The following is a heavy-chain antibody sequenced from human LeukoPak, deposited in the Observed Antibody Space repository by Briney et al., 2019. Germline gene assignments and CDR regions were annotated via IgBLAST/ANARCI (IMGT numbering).Heavy chain of an antibody. CDR2: IYYSGST. CDR1: GGSISSGGYY. CDR3: ARYPGGYSGYEPYFDY. J-gene: IGHJ4*02. V-gene: IGHV4-31*03. D-gene: IGHD5-12*01. Sequence: SETLSLTCTVSGGSISSGGYYWSWIRQHPGEGLEWIGYIYYSGSTYYNPSLKGRVTISVDTSKNRFSLKLGSVTAADTAVYYCARYPGGYSGYEPYFDYWGQGTLVTVSS.